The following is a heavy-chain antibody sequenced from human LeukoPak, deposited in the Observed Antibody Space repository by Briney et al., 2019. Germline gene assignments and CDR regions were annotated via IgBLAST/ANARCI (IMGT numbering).Heavy chain of an antibody. CDR1: GGSISSYY. Sequence: SETLSLTCTVSGGSISSYYWSWIRQPAGRGLEWIGRIYTSGSTNYNPSLKSRVTMSVDTFKNQFSLKLSSVTAADTAVYYCARGLSSGSEGLYYYYMDVWGKGTTVTVSS. J-gene: IGHJ6*03. CDR2: IYTSGST. CDR3: ARGLSSGSEGLYYYYMDV. D-gene: IGHD1-26*01. V-gene: IGHV4-4*07.